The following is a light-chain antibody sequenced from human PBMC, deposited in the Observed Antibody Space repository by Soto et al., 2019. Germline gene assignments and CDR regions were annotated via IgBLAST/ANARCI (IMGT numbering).Light chain of an antibody. CDR3: GSYTTSNTYV. J-gene: IGLJ1*01. V-gene: IGLV2-14*01. CDR2: EVN. CDR1: SSDIGVYNY. Sequence: QSALTQPASVSGSPGQSITFSCTGTSSDIGVYNYVSWYQQHPGKAPKLMIYEVNNRPSGVSNRFSGSKSGNTASLTISGLQAEDEADYYCGSYTTSNTYVFGTGTKLTVL.